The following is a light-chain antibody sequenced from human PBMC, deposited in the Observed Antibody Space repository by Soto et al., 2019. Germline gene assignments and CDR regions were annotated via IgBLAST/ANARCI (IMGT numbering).Light chain of an antibody. V-gene: IGKV3-20*01. CDR3: QQYGNSPPGT. J-gene: IGKJ5*01. CDR1: QSVANSH. CDR2: GAS. Sequence: EIVLTQSPATLSLSPGERVTLSCRASQSVANSHVAWYQQRRGLPPRLLIYGASNRATGIPDRFSGSGSGADFTLTISRLEPEDFAVYFCQQYGNSPPGTFGQGTRLEIK.